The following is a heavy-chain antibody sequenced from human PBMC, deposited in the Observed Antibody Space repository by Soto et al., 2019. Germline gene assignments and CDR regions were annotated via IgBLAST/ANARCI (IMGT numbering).Heavy chain of an antibody. Sequence: ESGGGVVQPGRSLRLSCAASGFTFSSYGMHWVRQAPGKGLEWVAVISYDGSNKYYADSVKGRFTISRDNSKNTLYLQMNSLRAEDTAVYYCAKDQKKWELLVDYWGQGTLVTVSS. D-gene: IGHD1-26*01. CDR1: GFTFSSYG. J-gene: IGHJ4*02. CDR3: AKDQKKWELLVDY. V-gene: IGHV3-30*18. CDR2: ISYDGSNK.